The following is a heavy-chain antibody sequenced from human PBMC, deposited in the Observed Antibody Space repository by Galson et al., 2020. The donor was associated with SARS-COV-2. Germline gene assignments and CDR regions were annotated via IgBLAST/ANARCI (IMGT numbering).Heavy chain of an antibody. V-gene: IGHV4-31*03. J-gene: IGHJ3*02. CDR3: ARTPSLTIFGVVSAFDI. D-gene: IGHD3-3*01. CDR2: IYYSGST. CDR1: GGSISSGGYY. Sequence: SETLSLTCTVSGGSISSGGYYWSWIRQHPGKGLEWIGYIYYSGSTYYNPSLKSRVTISVDTSKNQFSLKLSSVTAADTAVYYCARTPSLTIFGVVSAFDIWGQGTMVTVSS.